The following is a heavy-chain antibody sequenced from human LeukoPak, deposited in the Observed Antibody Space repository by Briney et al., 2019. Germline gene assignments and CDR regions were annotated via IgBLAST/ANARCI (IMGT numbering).Heavy chain of an antibody. CDR1: GGSISSQY. Sequence: SETLSLTCTVSGGSISSQYWSWIRQPPGKGLEWIGYIYYSGSANYNPSLKSRVSISIDTSKNQFSLRLSSVTAADTAVYYCARVPQMTTITDWGQGTLVTVSS. J-gene: IGHJ4*02. D-gene: IGHD5-24*01. CDR2: IYYSGSA. CDR3: ARVPQMTTITD. V-gene: IGHV4-59*08.